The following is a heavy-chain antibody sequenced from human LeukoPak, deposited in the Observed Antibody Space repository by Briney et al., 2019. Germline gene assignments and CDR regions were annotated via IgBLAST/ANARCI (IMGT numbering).Heavy chain of an antibody. Sequence: GGSLRLSCAASGFTFSSYSMNWVRQAPGKGLEWVSSISSSSNYIYYADSVKGRFTISRDNAKNSLYLQMNSLGAEDTAVYYCAREGVPYCSGGSCYPNWFDPWGQGTLVTVSS. V-gene: IGHV3-21*01. CDR2: ISSSSNYI. CDR1: GFTFSSYS. CDR3: AREGVPYCSGGSCYPNWFDP. J-gene: IGHJ5*02. D-gene: IGHD2-15*01.